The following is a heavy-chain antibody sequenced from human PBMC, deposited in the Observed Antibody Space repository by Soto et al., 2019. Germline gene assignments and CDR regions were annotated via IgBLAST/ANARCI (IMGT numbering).Heavy chain of an antibody. CDR2: IKGSHAGGTT. V-gene: IGHV3-15*01. CDR3: ATEGGYPGSNFYGAY. D-gene: IGHD1-26*01. CDR1: GFTFTKAY. Sequence: EVQLVESGGGLVEPGGSIRLSCVASGFTFTKAYMTWVRQAPGKGLEWVGRIKGSHAGGTTDYATSVKGRFTISRDDSKNTLDLQMNSLKTEDTSGYYGATEGGYPGSNFYGAYWGQGTLVTVSS. J-gene: IGHJ4*02.